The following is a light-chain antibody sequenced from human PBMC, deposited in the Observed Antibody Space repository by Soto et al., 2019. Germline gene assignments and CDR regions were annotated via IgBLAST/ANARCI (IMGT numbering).Light chain of an antibody. CDR3: QQYNNWSIT. CDR1: QSVSNNY. CDR2: GAS. V-gene: IGKV3-20*01. Sequence: EIVLTQSPGTLSLSPGERATLSCRASQSVSNNYLAWYQQKPGQAPRLLIYGASNRATGIPDRFSGSGSGTDFTLTISSLQSKDFAVYYCQQYNNWSITFGQGTRLESK. J-gene: IGKJ5*01.